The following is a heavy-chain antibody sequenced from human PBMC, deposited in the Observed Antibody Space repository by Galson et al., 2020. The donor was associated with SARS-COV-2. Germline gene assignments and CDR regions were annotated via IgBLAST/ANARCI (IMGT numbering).Heavy chain of an antibody. D-gene: IGHD2-21*01. CDR3: AREEGGHRWCGMDV. Sequence: SVKVSCKVSGDTFSNYAFSWVRQAPGQGLEWMGGIMPIFGTTDYAQKFRGRVTITADESTSTAYMDLSSLRSEDTAVYFCAREEGGHRWCGMDVWGQGTTVTVS. J-gene: IGHJ6*02. V-gene: IGHV1-69*13. CDR1: GDTFSNYA. CDR2: IMPIFGTT.